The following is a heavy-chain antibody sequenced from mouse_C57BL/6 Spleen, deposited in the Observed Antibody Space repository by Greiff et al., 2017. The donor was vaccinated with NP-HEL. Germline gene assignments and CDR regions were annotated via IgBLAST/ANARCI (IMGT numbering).Heavy chain of an antibody. CDR2: IWTGGVT. CDR1: GFSLTSYA. V-gene: IGHV2-9-1*01. J-gene: IGHJ4*01. Sequence: VQLQQSGPGLVAPSQSLSITCTVSGFSLTSYAISWVRQPPGTGLEWLGVIWTGGVTNYNSALKSRLSISKDNSKSQVFLKMNSLQTDDTARYYCASSGDAMDYWGQGTSVTVSS. CDR3: ASSGDAMDY.